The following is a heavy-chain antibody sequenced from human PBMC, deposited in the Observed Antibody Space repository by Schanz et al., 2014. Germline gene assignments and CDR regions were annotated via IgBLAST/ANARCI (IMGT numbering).Heavy chain of an antibody. J-gene: IGHJ6*02. CDR2: ISGSGGDT. CDR3: ARDRAAGYYDSGMSYYYYGMDV. V-gene: IGHV3-23*04. CDR1: TSLFSRSV. D-gene: IGHD3-10*01. Sequence: DLVESGGGVVQPGRSLTLSCAVSTSLFSRSVIHWVRQAPGKGLEWVSTISGSGGDTYPADSVKGRFTISRDNSKNTLYLEMNSLRAEDTAVYFCARDRAAGYYDSGMSYYYYGMDVWGQGTTVTVSS.